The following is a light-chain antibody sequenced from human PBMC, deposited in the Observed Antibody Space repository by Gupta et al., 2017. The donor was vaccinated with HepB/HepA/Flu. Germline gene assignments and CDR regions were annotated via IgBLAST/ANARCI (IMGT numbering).Light chain of an antibody. J-gene: IGKJ4*01. Sequence: EQVMTQSPAILSISPGETATFSCRTSQSVRTSVAWYQQKPGQAPRLLVHAASTRASGIPGRFSGSGSGTXFTLTIXSLQPEDFAVYYCQQYNTWPLTFGXGTTVQIK. CDR3: QQYNTWPLT. CDR1: QSVRTS. CDR2: AAS. V-gene: IGKV3-15*01.